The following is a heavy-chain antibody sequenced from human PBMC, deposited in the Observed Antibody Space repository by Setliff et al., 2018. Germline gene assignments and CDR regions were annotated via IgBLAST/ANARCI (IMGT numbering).Heavy chain of an antibody. CDR1: GLNFNDAW. Sequence: GGSLRLSCATSGLNFNDAWMTWVRQAPEKGLEWVANIHQDGSERHYVDSVKGRFTISRDNAKNSLFLQMNILEVEDTAVYYCVRDWASGDDHWGRGTLVTVSS. V-gene: IGHV3-7*01. J-gene: IGHJ4*02. CDR2: IHQDGSER. CDR3: VRDWASGDDH. D-gene: IGHD3-10*01.